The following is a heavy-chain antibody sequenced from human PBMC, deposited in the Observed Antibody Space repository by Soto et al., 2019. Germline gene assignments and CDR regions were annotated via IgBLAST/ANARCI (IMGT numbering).Heavy chain of an antibody. Sequence: EVQLVESGGGLVKPGGSLRLSCTASGFTFSSYNMNWVRQAPGKGLEWVSSISSSSNYIYYADSMKGRFTIPRDNAKNSLYLQMNSLRAEDTAVYYCARENAYGDPNSFDYWGQGTLVTVSS. CDR3: ARENAYGDPNSFDY. D-gene: IGHD4-17*01. J-gene: IGHJ4*02. V-gene: IGHV3-21*02. CDR1: GFTFSSYN. CDR2: ISSSSNYI.